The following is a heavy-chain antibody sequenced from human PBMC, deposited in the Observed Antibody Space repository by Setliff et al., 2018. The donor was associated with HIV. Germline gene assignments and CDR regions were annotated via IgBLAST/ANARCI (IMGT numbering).Heavy chain of an antibody. CDR2: VFHDGRV. CDR1: GDFFSSDYY. J-gene: IGHJ4*02. D-gene: IGHD2-15*01. Sequence: SETMSLTCTVSGDFFSSDYYWGWIRQSTGKGLEWVGYVFHDGRVDYNPSLKSRVTMSVDTAKNQFSMSLSSVTAADTAVYYCARDGGSLWRFDRWGQGTLVTVSS. CDR3: ARDGGSLWRFDR. V-gene: IGHV4-38-2*02.